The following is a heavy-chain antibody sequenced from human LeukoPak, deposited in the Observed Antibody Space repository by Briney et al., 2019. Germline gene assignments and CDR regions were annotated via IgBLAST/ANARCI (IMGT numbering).Heavy chain of an antibody. CDR3: ARIEAVTRGYNHAYYFDY. D-gene: IGHD5-18*01. Sequence: PSETLSLTCTVSGGSISSSSDYWGWIRQPPGEGLEWIGSIYYGGKTYYNPSLKSRVTISVDTSKNQFSLKLRTATAADTAVYYCARIEAVTRGYNHAYYFDYWGQGTLVTVSS. V-gene: IGHV4-39*07. CDR2: IYYGGKT. J-gene: IGHJ4*02. CDR1: GGSISSSSDY.